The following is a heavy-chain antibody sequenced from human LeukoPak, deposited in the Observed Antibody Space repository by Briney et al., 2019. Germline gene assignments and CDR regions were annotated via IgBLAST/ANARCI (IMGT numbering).Heavy chain of an antibody. J-gene: IGHJ4*02. V-gene: IGHV3-30*18. Sequence: PGGSLRLSCAATEFTFSNYGMHWVLQAAGKGLEWVAVIASDGKDKHYADSVKGRFTISRDNSKNTLYLQMSSLRAEDTALYYCAKDLNRGPATYYFDYWGQGTLVTVSS. CDR2: IASDGKDK. D-gene: IGHD1-14*01. CDR3: AKDLNRGPATYYFDY. CDR1: EFTFSNYG.